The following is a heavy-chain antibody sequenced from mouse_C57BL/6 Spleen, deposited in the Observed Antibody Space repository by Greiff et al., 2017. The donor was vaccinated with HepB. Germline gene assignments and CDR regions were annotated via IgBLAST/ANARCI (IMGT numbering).Heavy chain of an antibody. CDR2: SYPRSGNT. J-gene: IGHJ3*01. CDR1: GYTFTSYG. CDR3: ASITTEFAY. D-gene: IGHD1-1*01. Sequence: VQLQQSGAELARPGASVKLSCKASGYTFTSYGISWVKQRTGQGLEWIGESYPRSGNTYYNEKFKGKATLTADKSSSTAYMELRSLTSEDSAVYFCASITTEFAYWGQGTLVTVSA. V-gene: IGHV1-81*01.